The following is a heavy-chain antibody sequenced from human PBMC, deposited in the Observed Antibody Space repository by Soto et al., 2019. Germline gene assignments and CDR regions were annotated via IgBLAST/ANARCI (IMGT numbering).Heavy chain of an antibody. V-gene: IGHV2-5*02. CDR1: GFSLITSGVG. CDR3: AHSMAPRIFDS. Sequence: QITLKEAGPTLVKPTQTLTLTCSFSGFSLITSGVGVGWIRQPPGKALEWLALIYWDDDTGYSTSLRSRLTITKDTSRNQVVLTMTNMDPADTATYSCAHSMAPRIFDSWGQGTLVTVS. J-gene: IGHJ4*02. CDR2: IYWDDDT.